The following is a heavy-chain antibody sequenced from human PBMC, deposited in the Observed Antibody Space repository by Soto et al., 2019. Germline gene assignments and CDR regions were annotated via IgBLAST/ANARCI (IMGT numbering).Heavy chain of an antibody. CDR1: GFTFSSYG. D-gene: IGHD1-26*01. V-gene: IGHV3-30*18. CDR2: ISYDGSNK. J-gene: IGHJ6*02. Sequence: XGALILSCAAAGFTFSSYGMHWVRQAPGKGLEWVAVISYDGSNKYYADSVKGRFTISRDNSKNTLYLQMNSLRAEDTAVYYCAKDVSGSYSWYYYYGMDAWGQGTTVTVSS. CDR3: AKDVSGSYSWYYYYGMDA.